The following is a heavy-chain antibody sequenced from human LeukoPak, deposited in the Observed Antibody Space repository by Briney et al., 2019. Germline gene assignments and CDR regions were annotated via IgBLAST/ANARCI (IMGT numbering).Heavy chain of an antibody. V-gene: IGHV1-69*04. CDR2: IIPILGIA. CDR1: GGTFSSYA. J-gene: IGHJ4*02. CDR3: ARDVGRRGNFDY. D-gene: IGHD3-16*01. Sequence: GASVKVSCKASGGTFSSYAISWVRQAPGQGLEWMGRIIPILGIANYAQKFQGRVTITADKSTSTAYMELSSLRSEDTAVYYCARDVGRRGNFDYWGQGTLVTVSS.